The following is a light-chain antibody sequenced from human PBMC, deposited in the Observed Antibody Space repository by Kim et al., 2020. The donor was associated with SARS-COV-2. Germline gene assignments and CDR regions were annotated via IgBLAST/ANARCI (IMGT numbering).Light chain of an antibody. V-gene: IGKV1-5*03. CDR1: QYFTTW. Sequence: SAAVGDRCTITCRTSQYFTTWLAWYQQKPGTAPKLLIYKASTLQSGVPSRFSGSGSGTEFTLTISSLQPDDFATYYCQQYNGYSTFGQGTKVDIK. CDR2: KAS. CDR3: QQYNGYST. J-gene: IGKJ1*01.